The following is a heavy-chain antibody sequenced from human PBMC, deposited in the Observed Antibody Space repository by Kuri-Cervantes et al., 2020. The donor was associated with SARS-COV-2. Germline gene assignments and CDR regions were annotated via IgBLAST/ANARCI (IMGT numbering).Heavy chain of an antibody. CDR3: TRDIYYALLGNYYGMDV. CDR1: GFTFGDYA. J-gene: IGHJ6*02. CDR2: IRSKAYGGTT. V-gene: IGHV3-49*04. Sequence: GESLKISCTASGFTFGDYAMSWVRQAPGKGLEWVGFIRSKAYGGTTEYAASVKGRFTISRDDSKSIAYLQMNSLKTEDTAVYYCTRDIYYALLGNYYGMDVWGQGTTVTVSS. D-gene: IGHD3-10*01.